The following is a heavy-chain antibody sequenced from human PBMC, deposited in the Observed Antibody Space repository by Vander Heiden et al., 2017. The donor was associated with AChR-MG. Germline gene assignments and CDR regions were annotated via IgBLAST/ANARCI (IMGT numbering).Heavy chain of an antibody. J-gene: IGHJ6*04. D-gene: IGHD3-3*01. CDR1: GFTFSSYG. CDR2: ISYDGSNK. V-gene: IGHV3-30*18. Sequence: QVQLVESGGGVVQPGRSLRLSCAASGFTFSSYGMHWVRQAPGKGLEWVAVISYDGSNKYYADSVKGRFTISRDNSKNTLYLQMNSLRAEDTAVYYCAKNYDLMGWHSSLDVWGKGTTVTVSS. CDR3: AKNYDLMGWHSSLDV.